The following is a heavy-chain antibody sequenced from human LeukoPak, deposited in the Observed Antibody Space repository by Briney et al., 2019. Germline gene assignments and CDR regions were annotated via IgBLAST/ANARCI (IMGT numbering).Heavy chain of an antibody. CDR3: ARGGSSWNNWFDP. D-gene: IGHD6-13*01. V-gene: IGHV4-4*07. Sequence: PSEILSLTCTVSGGSISSYYWSWLRQPAGKGLEGIGRISTSGSTNYNPSLKSRVTMSVDTSKNQFSLKLSSVTAADTAVYYCARGGSSWNNWFDPWGQGTLVTVSS. J-gene: IGHJ5*02. CDR2: ISTSGST. CDR1: GGSISSYY.